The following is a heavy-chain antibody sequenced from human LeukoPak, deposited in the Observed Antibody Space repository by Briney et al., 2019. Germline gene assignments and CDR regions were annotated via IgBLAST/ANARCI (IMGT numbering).Heavy chain of an antibody. Sequence: GGSLRLSCEASGVTVSSDYMSWVRQAPGKGLEWVSVIYSSGSRYYAGSVKGRLTISRDESKNTLSLQMNSLRDEDTAVYYCARGGGAFCGGDCYRNFDYWGPGTLVTVSS. CDR1: GVTVSSDY. V-gene: IGHV3-66*02. J-gene: IGHJ4*02. CDR3: ARGGGAFCGGDCYRNFDY. D-gene: IGHD2-21*02. CDR2: IYSSGSR.